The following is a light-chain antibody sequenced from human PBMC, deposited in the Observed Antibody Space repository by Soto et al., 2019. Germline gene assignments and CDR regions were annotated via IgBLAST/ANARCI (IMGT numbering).Light chain of an antibody. V-gene: IGKV3-15*01. CDR3: QQYNNWPQT. CDR2: GAS. CDR1: QSVSSN. J-gene: IGKJ1*01. Sequence: EIVMTQSPATLSVSPGERATLSCRASQSVSSNLAWYQQKPGQAPRLLLYGASTRATDIPARFSGSGSGTELTLTISSLQSEDFAVYYCQQYNNWPQTFGQGTKVEIK.